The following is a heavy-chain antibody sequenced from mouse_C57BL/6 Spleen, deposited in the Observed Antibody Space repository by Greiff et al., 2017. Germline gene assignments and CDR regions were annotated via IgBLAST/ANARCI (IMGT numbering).Heavy chain of an antibody. CDR2: ISYDGSN. J-gene: IGHJ4*01. V-gene: IGHV3-6*01. CDR3: ARGGGYNYYAMDY. CDR1: GYSITSGYY. D-gene: IGHD3-1*01. Sequence: VQLQQSGPGLVKPSQSLSLTCSVTGYSITSGYYWNWIRQFPGNKLEWMGYISYDGSNNYNPSLKNRISITRDKSKNQFFLKLNSVTTEDTATYYCARGGGYNYYAMDYWGQGTSVTVSS.